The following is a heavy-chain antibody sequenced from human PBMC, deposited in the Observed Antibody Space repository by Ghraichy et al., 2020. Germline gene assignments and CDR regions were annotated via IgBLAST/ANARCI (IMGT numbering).Heavy chain of an antibody. Sequence: GGSLRLSCAASGFTFSSYWMHWVRQAPGKGLVWVSRINSDGSSTSYADSVKGRFTISRDTAKNTLYLQMNSLRAGDTAVYYCARGIAAAGVDYWGQGTLVTVSS. J-gene: IGHJ4*02. CDR3: ARGIAAAGVDY. CDR2: INSDGSST. CDR1: GFTFSSYW. D-gene: IGHD6-13*01. V-gene: IGHV3-74*01.